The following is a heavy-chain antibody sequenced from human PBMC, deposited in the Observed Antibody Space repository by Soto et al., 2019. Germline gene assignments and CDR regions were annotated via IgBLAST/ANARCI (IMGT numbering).Heavy chain of an antibody. J-gene: IGHJ4*02. CDR1: GGSVSSASYY. CDR3: ARAALVTFGGVFDY. D-gene: IGHD3-16*01. CDR2: IYYSGST. Sequence: QVQLQESGPGLVKPSETLSLTCTVSGGSVSSASYYWSWIRQPPGKELEWIGYIYYSGSTNYNPSLKSRVTISVDMSKNQFSLKLSSVTAADTAVYYCARAALVTFGGVFDYWGQGTLVTVSS. V-gene: IGHV4-61*01.